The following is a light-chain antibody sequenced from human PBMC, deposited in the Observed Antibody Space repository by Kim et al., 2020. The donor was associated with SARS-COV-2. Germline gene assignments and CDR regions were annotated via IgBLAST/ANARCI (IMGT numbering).Light chain of an antibody. Sequence: SASVGDRVTITCRASENIGTWLAWYQQKPGRATSLLIYLASTLESVVPSRFSGTGSGTEFSLSITSLQPDDFATYYCQHYSRFPYTFGQGTKLEIK. CDR3: QHYSRFPYT. V-gene: IGKV1-5*03. J-gene: IGKJ2*01. CDR2: LAS. CDR1: ENIGTW.